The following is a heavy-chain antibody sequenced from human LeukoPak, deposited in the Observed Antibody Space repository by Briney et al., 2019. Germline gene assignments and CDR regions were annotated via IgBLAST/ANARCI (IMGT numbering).Heavy chain of an antibody. J-gene: IGHJ4*02. Sequence: GGSLRLSCAASGFTFSTYAMHWVRQAPGKGLEWVSVIWCDGSSKYYADSVKGRFTISRDNSKNTLYLQMNSLRVEDTAVYYCAKVGLEVVVPTFFDYWGQGTLVTVSS. D-gene: IGHD3-22*01. CDR1: GFTFSTYA. V-gene: IGHV3-33*06. CDR2: IWCDGSSK. CDR3: AKVGLEVVVPTFFDY.